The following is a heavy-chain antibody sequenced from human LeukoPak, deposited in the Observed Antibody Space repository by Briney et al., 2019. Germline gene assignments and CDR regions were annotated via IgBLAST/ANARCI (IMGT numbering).Heavy chain of an antibody. CDR1: GFTFSSYA. J-gene: IGHJ5*02. CDR3: ARPHYPYYDFWSGYYPAS. D-gene: IGHD3-3*01. CDR2: ISSNGGST. Sequence: GGSLRLSCAASGFTFSSYAMHWVREAPGKGLEYVSAISSNGGSTYYANSVKGRFTISRDNSKNTLYLRMGSLREEDMAVYYCARPHYPYYDFWSGYYPASWGQGTLVTVSS. V-gene: IGHV3-64*01.